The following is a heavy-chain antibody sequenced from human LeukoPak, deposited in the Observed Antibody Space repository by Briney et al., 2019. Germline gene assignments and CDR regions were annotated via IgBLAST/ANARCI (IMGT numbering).Heavy chain of an antibody. CDR2: IYYSGST. J-gene: IGHJ3*02. Sequence: SETLSLTCTVSGGSISSYYWSWIRQPPGKGLEWIGYIYYSGSTNYNPSLKSRVTISVDTSKNQFSLKLSSVTAADTAVYYCASYGGFPMERYAFDIWGQGTMVTVSS. CDR1: GGSISSYY. V-gene: IGHV4-59*01. D-gene: IGHD1-1*01. CDR3: ASYGGFPMERYAFDI.